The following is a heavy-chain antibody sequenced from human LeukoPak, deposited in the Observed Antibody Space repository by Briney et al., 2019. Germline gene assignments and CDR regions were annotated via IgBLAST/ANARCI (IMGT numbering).Heavy chain of an antibody. CDR2: IYTSGST. V-gene: IGHV4-4*07. CDR3: ARDGTVGATKVVFDY. J-gene: IGHJ4*02. D-gene: IGHD1-26*01. Sequence: SETLSLTCTVSGGSISSYYWSWIRQPAGRGLEWIGRIYTSGSTNYNPSLKSRVTMSVDTSKNQFSLKLSSVTAADTAVYYCARDGTVGATKVVFDYWGQGTLVTVSS. CDR1: GGSISSYY.